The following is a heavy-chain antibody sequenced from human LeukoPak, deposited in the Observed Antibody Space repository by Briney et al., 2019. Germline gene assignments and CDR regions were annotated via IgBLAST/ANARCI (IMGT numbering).Heavy chain of an antibody. CDR3: VRSVNSNRSGSYYDTTGP. CDR2: IYYSGST. D-gene: IGHD3-10*01. Sequence: PSETLSLTSPSTVGSSVGTNGAGFRQPPGKGLEWIGYIYYSGSTNSNPFLKSRVTISVDPSKNQFSLKLSSVTVADPGVYHCVRSVNSNRSGSYYDTTGPWGQGTLVTVSS. CDR1: VGSSVGT. J-gene: IGHJ4*02. V-gene: IGHV4-59*01.